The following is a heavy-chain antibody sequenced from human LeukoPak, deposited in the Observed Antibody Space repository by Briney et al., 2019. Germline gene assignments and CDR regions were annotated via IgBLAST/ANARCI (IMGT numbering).Heavy chain of an antibody. V-gene: IGHV4-59*08. D-gene: IGHD3-22*01. CDR2: IYYSGST. J-gene: IGHJ3*02. CDR1: GGSISSYY. Sequence: SETLSLTCTVSGGSISSYYWSWIRQPPGKGLEWIGYIYYSGSTNYNPSLKGRVTISVDTSKNQFSLKLSSVTAADTAVYYCARRRSYYDSSGYPTDAFDIWGQGTMVTVSS. CDR3: ARRRSYYDSSGYPTDAFDI.